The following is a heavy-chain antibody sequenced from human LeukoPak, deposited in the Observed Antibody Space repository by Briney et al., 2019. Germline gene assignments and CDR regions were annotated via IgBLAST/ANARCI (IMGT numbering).Heavy chain of an antibody. J-gene: IGHJ4*02. CDR3: ARPRRLRGIDY. CDR1: GFTFSGYW. D-gene: IGHD5/OR15-5a*01. V-gene: IGHV3-7*01. CDR2: IKEDGGEK. Sequence: GGSLRLSCAASGFTFSGYWMSWVRQAPGKGLEWVANIKEDGGEKYYVDSVKGRFTISRDNAQNSLYLQMNSLRDEDTAVYYCARPRRLRGIDYWGPGTLVTVST.